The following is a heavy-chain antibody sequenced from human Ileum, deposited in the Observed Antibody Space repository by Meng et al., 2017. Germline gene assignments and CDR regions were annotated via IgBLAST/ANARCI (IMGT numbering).Heavy chain of an antibody. J-gene: IGHJ4*02. Sequence: QLQLQESGPGLVKPSETLSLMCTVSGGSISSSAYSWTWIRQPPGKGLEWIGYIYQVGRTNYNPSLKSQVTIYVDTSKNQFSLKLTSVTAADTAVYYCASSTSGPELNYWGQGTLLPFSS. CDR2: IYQVGRT. D-gene: IGHD2/OR15-2a*01. CDR1: GGSISSSAYS. CDR3: ASSTSGPELNY. V-gene: IGHV4-30-2*01.